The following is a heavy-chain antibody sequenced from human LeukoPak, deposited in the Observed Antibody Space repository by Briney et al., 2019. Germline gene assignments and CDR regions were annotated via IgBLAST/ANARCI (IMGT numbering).Heavy chain of an antibody. CDR1: GLTFRSYG. Sequence: PGRSLRLSCAASGLTFRSYGMHWVRQAPGKGLERVAVIWYDGSNKYYADSVKGRFTISRDNSKNTLYLQMNSLRAEDTAVYYCAKDPNGSWSFDYWGQGTLVTVSS. J-gene: IGHJ4*02. D-gene: IGHD1-26*01. CDR3: AKDPNGSWSFDY. V-gene: IGHV3-33*06. CDR2: IWYDGSNK.